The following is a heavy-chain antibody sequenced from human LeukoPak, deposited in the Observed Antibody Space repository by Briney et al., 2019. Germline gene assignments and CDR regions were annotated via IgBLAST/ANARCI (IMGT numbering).Heavy chain of an antibody. D-gene: IGHD4-17*01. CDR3: ARDGHDYGDDWAFDI. Sequence: ASVKVSCKASGYTFTGYYMHWVRQAPGQGLEWMGIINPSGGSTSYAQKFQGRVTMTRDMSTSTVYMELSSLRSEDTAVYYCARDGHDYGDDWAFDIWGQGTMVTVSS. CDR2: INPSGGST. CDR1: GYTFTGYY. V-gene: IGHV1-46*01. J-gene: IGHJ3*02.